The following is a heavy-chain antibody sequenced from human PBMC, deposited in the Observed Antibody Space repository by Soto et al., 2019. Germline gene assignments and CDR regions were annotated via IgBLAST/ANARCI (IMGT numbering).Heavy chain of an antibody. CDR1: GFIFTNYA. CDR3: VREGRGSFDF. Sequence: GGSLRLSFEASGFIFTNYAMNWVRQAPGKGLEWVSVIGGRGNSSYYADSVQGRFTISRDNSKNTLSLQMRSLTADDTAIYYCVREGRGSFDFWGRGTMVTVSS. J-gene: IGHJ3*01. D-gene: IGHD5-12*01. CDR2: IGGRGNSS. V-gene: IGHV3-23*01.